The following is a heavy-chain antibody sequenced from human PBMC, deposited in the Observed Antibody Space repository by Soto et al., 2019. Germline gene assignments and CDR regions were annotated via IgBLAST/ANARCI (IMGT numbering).Heavy chain of an antibody. J-gene: IGHJ5*02. CDR2: IYYSGST. D-gene: IGHD6-13*01. CDR3: ARHQSHSSSYVDP. V-gene: IGHV4-39*01. CDR1: GGSISSSSYY. Sequence: SETLSLTCTVSGGSISSSSYYWGWIRQPPGKGLEWIGSIYYSGSTYYSPSLKSRVTISVDTSKNQFSLKLSSVTAADTAVYYCARHQSHSSSYVDPWGQGTLVTVSS.